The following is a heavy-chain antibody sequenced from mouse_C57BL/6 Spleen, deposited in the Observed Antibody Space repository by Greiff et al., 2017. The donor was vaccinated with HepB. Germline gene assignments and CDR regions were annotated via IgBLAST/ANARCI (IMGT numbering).Heavy chain of an antibody. J-gene: IGHJ3*01. Sequence: EVMLVESGEGLVKPGGSLKLSCAASGFTFSSYAMSWVRQTLEKRLEWVAYISSGGDYIYYANTVKGRFTISRDNARNTLYLQMSSLKSEDTAMYYWTRDGSYYYGSSYVGFAYWGQGTLVTVSA. CDR2: ISSGGDYI. CDR3: TRDGSYYYGSSYVGFAY. D-gene: IGHD1-1*01. CDR1: GFTFSSYA. V-gene: IGHV5-9-1*02.